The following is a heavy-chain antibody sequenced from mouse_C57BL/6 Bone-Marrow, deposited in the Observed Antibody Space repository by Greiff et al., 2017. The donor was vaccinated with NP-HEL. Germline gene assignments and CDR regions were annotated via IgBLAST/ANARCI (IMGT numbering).Heavy chain of an antibody. CDR2: IWGDGST. CDR3: AKDDGYAAWFAY. J-gene: IGHJ3*01. CDR1: GFSLTSYG. D-gene: IGHD2-3*01. V-gene: IGHV2-3*01. Sequence: VQLQQSGPGLVAPSQSLSLTCTVSGFSLTSYGVSWVRQPPGKGLEWLGVIWGDGSTNYHSAPISRLSISKDNSKSQVILKLNSLLTYDTATYYCAKDDGYAAWFAYGGRGTLVTVSA.